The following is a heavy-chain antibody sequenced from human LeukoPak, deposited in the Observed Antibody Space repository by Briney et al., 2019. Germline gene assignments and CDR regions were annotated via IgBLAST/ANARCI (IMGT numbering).Heavy chain of an antibody. D-gene: IGHD2-15*01. V-gene: IGHV4-59*08. Sequence: SETLSLTCTVSGGSISSSYWSWMRQPPGKGLEWIGYIYYSGSTNYNPSLKSRVTISVDTSKKQFSLKLISVTAADTAVYYCARRGWQIEAFYFGYWGQGTLVTVSS. CDR1: GGSISSSY. CDR3: ARRGWQIEAFYFGY. CDR2: IYYSGST. J-gene: IGHJ4*02.